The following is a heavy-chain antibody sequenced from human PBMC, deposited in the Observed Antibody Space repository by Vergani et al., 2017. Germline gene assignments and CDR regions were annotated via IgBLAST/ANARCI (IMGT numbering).Heavy chain of an antibody. V-gene: IGHV4-34*01. D-gene: IGHD2-2*01. CDR2: INHSGST. CDR1: GGSFSGYY. J-gene: IGHJ6*03. CDR3: ARLGDCGSSSCCRYMGV. Sequence: QVQLQQWGAGLLKPSETLSLTCAVYGGSFSGYYWSWIRQPPGKGLEWIGEINHSGSTNYNPSLKSRVTISVDTSKNQFSLKLSSVTAADTAVYYCARLGDCGSSSCCRYMGVWGKGTTVSVSS.